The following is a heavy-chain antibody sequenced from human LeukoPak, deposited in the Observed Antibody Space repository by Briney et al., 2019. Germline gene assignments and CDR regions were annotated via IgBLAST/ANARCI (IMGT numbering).Heavy chain of an antibody. CDR2: IGTRSNPI. CDR1: GFSFSDFY. J-gene: IGHJ4*02. V-gene: IGHV3-11*01. D-gene: IGHD1-26*01. Sequence: GGSLRLSCAASGFSFSDFYMSWIRQAPGMGLEWISYIGTRSNPIYYADSVKGRFTVSRDDAKNSLYLQMNSLRDEDTAVYFCAREARGSGRDFDYWGQGILVTVSS. CDR3: AREARGSGRDFDY.